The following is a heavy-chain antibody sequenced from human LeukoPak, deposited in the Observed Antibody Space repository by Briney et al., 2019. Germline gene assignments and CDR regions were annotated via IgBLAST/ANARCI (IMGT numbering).Heavy chain of an antibody. J-gene: IGHJ3*02. CDR3: ASLHGGLDAFDI. V-gene: IGHV4-61*10. D-gene: IGHD3-22*01. Sequence: SQTLSLTCTVSGGSISVGSHYWNWIRRPAGKGLEWIGYIYYSGSTNYNPSLKSRVTISVDTSKNQFSLKLSSVTAADTAVYYCASLHGGLDAFDIWGQGTMVTVSS. CDR2: IYYSGST. CDR1: GGSISVGSHY.